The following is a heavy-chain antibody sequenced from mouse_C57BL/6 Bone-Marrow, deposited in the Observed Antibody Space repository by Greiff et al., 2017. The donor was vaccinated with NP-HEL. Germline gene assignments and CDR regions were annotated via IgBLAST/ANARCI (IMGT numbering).Heavy chain of an antibody. CDR2: IDPENGDT. J-gene: IGHJ3*01. CDR1: GFNIKDDY. Sequence: VTLKVSGAELVRPGASVKLSCTASGFNIKDDYMHWVKQRPEQGLEWIGWIDPENGDTEYASKFQGKATITADTSSNTAYLQLSSLTSEDTAVYYCTPVVADWGQGTLVTVSA. CDR3: TPVVAD. V-gene: IGHV14-4*01. D-gene: IGHD1-1*01.